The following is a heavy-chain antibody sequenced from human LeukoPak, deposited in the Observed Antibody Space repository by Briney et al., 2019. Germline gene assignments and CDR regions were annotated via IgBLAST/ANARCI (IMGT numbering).Heavy chain of an antibody. J-gene: IGHJ4*02. CDR2: IYHSGST. Sequence: SETLSLTXTVSGSGYSISGGYYWGWIRQPPGKGLEWIGSIYHSGSTYYNPSLKSRVTISVDTSKNQFSLKLNSVTAADTAVYYCAGQFDSGGSYFYWGQGTLVTVSS. V-gene: IGHV4-38-2*02. CDR3: AGQFDSGGSYFY. D-gene: IGHD3-22*01. CDR1: GSGYSISGGYY.